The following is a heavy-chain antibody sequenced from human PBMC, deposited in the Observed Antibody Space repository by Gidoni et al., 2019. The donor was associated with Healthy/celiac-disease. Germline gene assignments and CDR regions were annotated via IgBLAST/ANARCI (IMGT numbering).Heavy chain of an antibody. CDR3: ARGARQYFDY. Sequence: QVQLQESGPGLVKPSETLSLTCTVSGGSISSYYWSWIRQPPGKGLEWIGYIYYSGSTNYNPSLKSRVTISVDTSKNQFSLKLSSVTAADPAVYYCARGARQYFDYWGQGTLVTVSS. CDR2: IYYSGST. V-gene: IGHV4-59*01. J-gene: IGHJ4*02. D-gene: IGHD5-12*01. CDR1: GGSISSYY.